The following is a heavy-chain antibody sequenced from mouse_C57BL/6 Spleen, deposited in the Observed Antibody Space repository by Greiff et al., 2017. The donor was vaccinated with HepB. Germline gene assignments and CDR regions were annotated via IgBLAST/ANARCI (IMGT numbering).Heavy chain of an antibody. CDR1: GFTFSSYT. V-gene: IGHV5-9*01. Sequence: EVQVVESGGGLVKPGGSLKLSCAASGFTFSSYTMSWVRQTPEKRLEWVATISGGGGNTYYPDSVKGRFTISRDNAKNTLYLQMSSLRSEDTALYYCARSYYDYDGAWFAYWGQGTLVTVSA. CDR2: ISGGGGNT. D-gene: IGHD2-4*01. CDR3: ARSYYDYDGAWFAY. J-gene: IGHJ3*01.